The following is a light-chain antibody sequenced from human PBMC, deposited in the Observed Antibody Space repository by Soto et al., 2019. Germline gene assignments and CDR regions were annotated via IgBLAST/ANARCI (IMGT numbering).Light chain of an antibody. CDR2: GAS. Sequence: EIVLTQSPGTLSLSPGERATLSCRASQSVNSDYLAWYQQKPGQAPRVLMYGASNRATGIPDRFSGSGCGTDVTLTISRLEPEAFAVYYCQQYDPAHRTFGQGTKVEIK. CDR3: QQYDPAHRT. J-gene: IGKJ1*01. V-gene: IGKV3-20*01. CDR1: QSVNSDY.